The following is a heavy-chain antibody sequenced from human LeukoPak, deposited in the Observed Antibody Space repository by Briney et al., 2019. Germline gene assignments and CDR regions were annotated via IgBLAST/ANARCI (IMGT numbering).Heavy chain of an antibody. CDR3: ARDQNIAGRPDY. CDR2: ISGYNGHT. Sequence: ASVKVSCKASGYTFPDYGISWVRQAPGQGLEWVGWISGYNGHTNYARKSQGRVTMTTDTSTSTVYMELRTLRSDDTAVYYCARDQNIAGRPDYWGQGTLVTVSS. V-gene: IGHV1-18*01. CDR1: GYTFPDYG. J-gene: IGHJ4*02. D-gene: IGHD6-6*01.